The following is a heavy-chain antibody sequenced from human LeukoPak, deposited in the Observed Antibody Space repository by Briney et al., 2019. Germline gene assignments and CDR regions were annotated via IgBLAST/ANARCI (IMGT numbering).Heavy chain of an antibody. CDR2: ISGGGDTT. V-gene: IGHV3-23*01. Sequence: GGSLRLSCAASGFTFSNNGMSWVRQSPGRGLEWVSGISGGGDTTYYAESVKGRFTISRDNSKNTLFLQMSSLTAEDTAVYYCAKTNGYYDYWGQGALVADSS. J-gene: IGHJ4*02. D-gene: IGHD3-22*01. CDR1: GFTFSNNG. CDR3: AKTNGYYDY.